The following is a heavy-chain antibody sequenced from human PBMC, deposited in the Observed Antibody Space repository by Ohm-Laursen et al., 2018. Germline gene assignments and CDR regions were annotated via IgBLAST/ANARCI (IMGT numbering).Heavy chain of an antibody. Sequence: SLRLSCAASGFTFTSYAMSWVRQAPGKGLEWVSGISGRGDSTYNADSVKGRFTISRDNSKNTLYLQMNSLRAEDTALYYCAKHYVGNVLMYYFDYWGQGALVTVSS. D-gene: IGHD4-23*01. V-gene: IGHV3-23*01. J-gene: IGHJ4*02. CDR3: AKHYVGNVLMYYFDY. CDR1: GFTFTSYA. CDR2: ISGRGDST.